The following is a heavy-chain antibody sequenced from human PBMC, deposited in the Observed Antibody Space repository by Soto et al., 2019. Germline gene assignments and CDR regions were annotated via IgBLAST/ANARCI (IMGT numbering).Heavy chain of an antibody. CDR1: GFTFSDSV. J-gene: IGHJ4*02. D-gene: IGHD3-22*01. Sequence: PXGSLKLSCVGSGFTFSDSVMAWVRQAPGKGLEWLSVMSGDGRTRYALSVTGRFTISRDNSKNTLYLQMRSLRAEDAAAYYCVKWHTSNFDSLPFTGFDFWGQGPQVTVSS. V-gene: IGHV3-23*01. CDR3: VKWHTSNFDSLPFTGFDF. CDR2: MSGDGRT.